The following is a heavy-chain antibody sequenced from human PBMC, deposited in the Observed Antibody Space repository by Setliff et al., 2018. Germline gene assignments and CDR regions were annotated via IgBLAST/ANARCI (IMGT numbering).Heavy chain of an antibody. CDR2: VYPGDSDT. Sequence: SGESLKISCKGSGYTFTNFWIGWVRQMPGKGLEWMGIVYPGDSDTQYSPSFQGQVTFSSDKSINTAYLHLSSLKASDTAMYYCAREHVSGHSEYWGQGTLVTVSS. CDR3: AREHVSGHSEY. CDR1: GYTFTNFW. V-gene: IGHV5-51*01. D-gene: IGHD1-26*01. J-gene: IGHJ4*02.